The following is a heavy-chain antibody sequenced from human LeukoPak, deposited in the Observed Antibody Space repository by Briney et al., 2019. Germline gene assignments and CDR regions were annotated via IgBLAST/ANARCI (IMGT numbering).Heavy chain of an antibody. CDR1: GGSFSGYY. Sequence: SETLSLTCAVYGGSFSGYYWSWIRQPPGKGLEGIGEINHSGSTNYNPSLKSRVTISVDTSKNQFSLKLSSVTAADTAVYYCATLLLHDAFDIWGQGTMVTVSS. V-gene: IGHV4-34*01. CDR3: ATLLLHDAFDI. D-gene: IGHD3-22*01. CDR2: INHSGST. J-gene: IGHJ3*02.